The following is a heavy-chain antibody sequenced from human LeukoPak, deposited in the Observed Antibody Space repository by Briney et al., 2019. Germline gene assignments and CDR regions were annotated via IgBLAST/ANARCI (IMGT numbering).Heavy chain of an antibody. V-gene: IGHV4-39*01. D-gene: IGHD2-2*01. Sequence: PSETLFLTCTVSGDSISRGGYYWGWIRQPPGKGLEWIGSIYYSGNTHYNPSLKSRIIMAADTSKNQLSLKLNSVTAADTAVYYCARPAADMADAFDIWGPGTMVTVSS. CDR2: IYYSGNT. J-gene: IGHJ3*02. CDR1: GDSISRGGYY. CDR3: ARPAADMADAFDI.